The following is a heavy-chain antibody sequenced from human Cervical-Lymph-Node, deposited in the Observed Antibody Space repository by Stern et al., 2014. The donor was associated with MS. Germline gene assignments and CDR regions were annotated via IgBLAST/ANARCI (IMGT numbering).Heavy chain of an antibody. J-gene: IGHJ4*02. CDR3: ARMKMVHESPDDVDY. CDR2: IDWDDYK. Sequence: QVTLRESGPALVKPTQTLTLTCTFSGFSLNTTGMCVSWIRQPPGKALEWLALIDWDDYKYYSTSLKTRLTISKDTSKNQVVLTMTNMDPVDTATYFCARMKMVHESPDDVDYWGQGTLVTVSS. D-gene: IGHD5-24*01. V-gene: IGHV2-70*01. CDR1: GFSLNTTGMC.